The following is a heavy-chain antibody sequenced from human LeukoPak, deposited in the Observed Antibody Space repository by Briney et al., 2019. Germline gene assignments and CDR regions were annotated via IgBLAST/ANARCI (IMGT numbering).Heavy chain of an antibody. CDR1: GYTFTSYA. J-gene: IGHJ4*02. CDR3: ARGYCSSTSCYGGSY. D-gene: IGHD2-2*01. CDR2: INTNTGNP. Sequence: ASVKVSCKASGYTFTSYAMNWVRQAPGQGLEWMGWINTNTGNPTYGQGFTGRFVFSLDTSVSTAYLQISSLKAEDTAVYYCARGYCSSTSCYGGSYWGQGTLVTVSS. V-gene: IGHV7-4-1*02.